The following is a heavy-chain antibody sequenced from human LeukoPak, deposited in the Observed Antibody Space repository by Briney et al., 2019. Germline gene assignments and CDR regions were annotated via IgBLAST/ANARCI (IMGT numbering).Heavy chain of an antibody. J-gene: IGHJ4*02. CDR1: GFTVSSNY. V-gene: IGHV3-53*01. CDR3: ARGSIAAAGTADY. CDR2: IYSGGST. Sequence: GGSLRLSCAASGFTVSSNYMSWVRQAPGKGLEWVSVIYSGGSTYYADSVKGRFTISRDNSKNTLYLRMNSLRAEDTAVYYCARGSIAAAGTADYWGQGTLVTVSS. D-gene: IGHD6-13*01.